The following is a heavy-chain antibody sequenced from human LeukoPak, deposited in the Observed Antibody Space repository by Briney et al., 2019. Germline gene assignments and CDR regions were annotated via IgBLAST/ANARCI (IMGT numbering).Heavy chain of an antibody. V-gene: IGHV5-10-1*01. J-gene: IGHJ4*02. D-gene: IGHD6-13*01. CDR1: GYSFTSYW. CDR3: ARRLAAADFDYIDY. CDR2: IDPSDSYT. Sequence: GESLKISCKGSGYSFTSYWISWVRQMPGKGLEWMGRIDPSDSYTNYSPSFQGHVTISADKSISTAYLQWSSAKASYTAMYYCARRLAAADFDYIDYWGQGTLVTVSS.